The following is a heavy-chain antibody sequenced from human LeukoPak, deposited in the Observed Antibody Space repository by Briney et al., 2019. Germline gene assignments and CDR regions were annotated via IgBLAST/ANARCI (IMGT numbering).Heavy chain of an antibody. J-gene: IGHJ4*02. CDR1: GFTFRNYW. V-gene: IGHV3-74*01. CDR2: INIDGSTS. D-gene: IGHD4/OR15-4a*01. Sequence: PGGSLRLSCAASGFTFRNYWMHWVRQAPGKGLVWVSRINIDGSTSTYADSVQGRFSISRDNAKNTLYLQMNSLRAEDTAVYYCARAPMVRANVVDYWGQGTLVTVSS. CDR3: ARAPMVRANVVDY.